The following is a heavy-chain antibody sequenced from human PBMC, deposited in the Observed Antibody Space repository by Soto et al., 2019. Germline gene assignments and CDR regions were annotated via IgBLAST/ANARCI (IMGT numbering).Heavy chain of an antibody. Sequence: EVQLVESGGGLVQPGGSLRLSCAASGFTFSSQWMDWVRQAPGKGLEWVANINQDGSEKHYVDSVKGRFTISRDNAKHSLYLQMNSLTAEDSALYYCSPALNYWGQGTLVSVSS. J-gene: IGHJ4*02. CDR1: GFTFSSQW. CDR3: SPALNY. D-gene: IGHD2-2*01. CDR2: INQDGSEK. V-gene: IGHV3-7*01.